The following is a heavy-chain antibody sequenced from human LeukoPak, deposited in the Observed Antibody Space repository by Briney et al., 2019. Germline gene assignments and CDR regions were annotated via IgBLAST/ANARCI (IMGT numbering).Heavy chain of an antibody. V-gene: IGHV4-34*01. CDR2: INHSGST. CDR3: ARQWLVSPLFDY. Sequence: PSETLSLTCAVYGGSFSGYYWSRIRQPPGKGLEWIGEINHSGSTNYNPSLRSRVTVSVHTSKNQLSLKLSSVTAADTAVYYCARQWLVSPLFDYWGQGTLVTVSS. J-gene: IGHJ4*02. CDR1: GGSFSGYY. D-gene: IGHD6-19*01.